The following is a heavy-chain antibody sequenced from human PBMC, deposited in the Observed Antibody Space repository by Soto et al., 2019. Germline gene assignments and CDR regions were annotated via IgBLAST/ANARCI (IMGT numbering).Heavy chain of an antibody. CDR1: GSTFRTYS. CDR2: ISSSSSTI. V-gene: IGHV3-48*02. CDR3: TRDRDRGMGFDY. Sequence: EVQLVESGGGLVQPGGSLRLSCAASGSTFRTYSMTWVRQAPGKGLEWLSYISSSSSTIYYADSVKGRFTISRDNAKNSLYLQMNSLRDDDTAVYYCTRDRDRGMGFDYWGQGTLVTVSS. D-gene: IGHD1-26*01. J-gene: IGHJ4*02.